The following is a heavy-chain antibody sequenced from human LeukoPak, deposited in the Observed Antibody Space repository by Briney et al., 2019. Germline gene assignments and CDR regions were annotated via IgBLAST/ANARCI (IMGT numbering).Heavy chain of an antibody. D-gene: IGHD3-22*01. CDR1: GFTFSSYA. J-gene: IGHJ4*02. Sequence: PGRSLRLSCAASGFTFSSYAMHWVRQAPGKGLEWVAVISYDGSNKYYADSVKGRFTISRDNSKNTVYLQMNSLRAEDTAVYYCAREGQGTMIVGVIPFDYWGQGTLVTVSS. CDR2: ISYDGSNK. V-gene: IGHV3-30*04. CDR3: AREGQGTMIVGVIPFDY.